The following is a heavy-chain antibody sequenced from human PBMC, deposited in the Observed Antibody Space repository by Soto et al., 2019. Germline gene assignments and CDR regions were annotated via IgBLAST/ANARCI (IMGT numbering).Heavy chain of an antibody. CDR1: GFTFSSYG. Sequence: QVQLVESGGGVVQPGRSLRLSCAASGFTFSSYGMHWVRQAPGKGMEWVAVIWDDGSNKYYADSVNGRITISRDNSKNTLYLQMNSLGAEDTALDYCARGRRIPLCKRDYYCVYWGQGTLVTFSS. J-gene: IGHJ4*02. CDR3: ARGRRIPLCKRDYYCVY. D-gene: IGHD3-22*01. V-gene: IGHV3-33*01. CDR2: IWDDGSNK.